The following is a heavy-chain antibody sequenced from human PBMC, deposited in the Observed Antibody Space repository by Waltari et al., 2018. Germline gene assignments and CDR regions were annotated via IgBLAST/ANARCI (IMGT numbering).Heavy chain of an antibody. Sequence: VQLFESGGGLVHPGGSLRLSCAASGFTFSSFARNWVRQAQGKGREWVSSFRGIDGRPYYTDSVKGRFTISRDNSKNTLYLQMHGLRADDTAVYHCVTGFGSSSLSDFDSWGQGTRVTVSS. J-gene: IGHJ4*02. CDR1: GFTFSSFA. V-gene: IGHV3-23*01. CDR2: FRGIDGRP. CDR3: VTGFGSSSLSDFDS. D-gene: IGHD3-10*01.